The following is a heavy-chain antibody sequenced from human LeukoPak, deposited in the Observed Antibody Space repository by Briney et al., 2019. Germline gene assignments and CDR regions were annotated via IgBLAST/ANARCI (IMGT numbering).Heavy chain of an antibody. CDR1: GFTFSSYS. CDR2: ISSSSSYI. Sequence: PGGSLRLSCAASGFTFSSYSMNWVRQATGKGLEWVSSISSSSSYIYYADSVKGRFTISRDNAKNSLYLQMNSLRAEGTAVYYCARDMEMATPFDYWGQGTLVTVSS. CDR3: ARDMEMATPFDY. V-gene: IGHV3-21*01. D-gene: IGHD5-24*01. J-gene: IGHJ4*02.